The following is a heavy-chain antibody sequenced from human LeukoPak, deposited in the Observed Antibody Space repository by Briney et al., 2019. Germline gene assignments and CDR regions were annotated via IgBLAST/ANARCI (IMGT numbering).Heavy chain of an antibody. Sequence: PGRSLRLSCTASGFTFGDYAMSWVRQAPGKGLEWVGFIRSKAYGGTTEYAASVKGRFTISRDDSKSIAYLQMNSLKTEDTAVYYCARWDSGMGDYWGQGTLVTVSS. J-gene: IGHJ4*02. CDR1: GFTFGDYA. CDR3: ARWDSGMGDY. D-gene: IGHD3-10*01. CDR2: IRSKAYGGTT. V-gene: IGHV3-49*04.